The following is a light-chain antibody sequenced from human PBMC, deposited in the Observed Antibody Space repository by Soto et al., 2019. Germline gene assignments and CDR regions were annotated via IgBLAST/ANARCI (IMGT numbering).Light chain of an antibody. CDR2: GAS. V-gene: IGKV3-20*01. Sequence: EIVLTQSPGTLSLSPGERATLTCRASQSVGNNFLAWYQRKPVQAPRLLIHGASSRATGIPDRFSGSGSGTDFDLTISRLEPEDFAVFYCQQYAASPITFGGGTKVEIK. CDR3: QQYAASPIT. CDR1: QSVGNNF. J-gene: IGKJ4*01.